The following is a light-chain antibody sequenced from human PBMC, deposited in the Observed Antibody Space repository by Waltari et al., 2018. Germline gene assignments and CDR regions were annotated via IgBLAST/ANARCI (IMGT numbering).Light chain of an antibody. V-gene: IGKV3-11*01. Sequence: VVLTQSPATLSLSAGEGATLSCRDSQNINTFLAWYQQKPGQAPRHLIDDASNRATAVPVRFSGGGSVTDCTLTISSLEPEDFAVYYFQQRAVWPPNFGGGTKVEIK. CDR3: QQRAVWPPN. CDR1: QNINTF. CDR2: DAS. J-gene: IGKJ4*01.